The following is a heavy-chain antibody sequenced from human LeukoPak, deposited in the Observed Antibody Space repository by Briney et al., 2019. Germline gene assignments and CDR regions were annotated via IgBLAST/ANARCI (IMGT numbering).Heavy chain of an antibody. V-gene: IGHV1-3*01. CDR1: GYTFTSYA. J-gene: IGHJ4*02. CDR3: ARDRDVVVVAALDY. Sequence: ASVKVSCKASGYTFTSYAMHWVRQAPGQRLEWMGWINAGNGNTEYSQKFQGRVTITRDTSASTAYMELSSLRPEDTAVYYCARDRDVVVVAALDYWGQGTLVTVSS. CDR2: INAGNGNT. D-gene: IGHD2-15*01.